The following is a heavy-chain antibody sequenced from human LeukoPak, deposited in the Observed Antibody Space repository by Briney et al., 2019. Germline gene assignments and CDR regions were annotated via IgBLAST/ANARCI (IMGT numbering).Heavy chain of an antibody. V-gene: IGHV4-34*01. J-gene: IGHJ1*01. CDR1: GGSFSGYY. D-gene: IGHD6-19*01. CDR2: INHSGST. CDR3: ARTAWGAVAAPTEYFQH. Sequence: SETLSLTCAVYGGSFSGYYWSWIRQPPGKGLEWIGEINHSGSTNYNPSLKSRVTISVDTSKNQFSLKLSSVTAADTAVYYCARTAWGAVAAPTEYFQHWGQGTLVTVSS.